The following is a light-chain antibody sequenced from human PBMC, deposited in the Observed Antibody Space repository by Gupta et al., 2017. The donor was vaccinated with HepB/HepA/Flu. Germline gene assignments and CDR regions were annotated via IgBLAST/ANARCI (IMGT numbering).Light chain of an antibody. CDR3: QQYNSYSPET. J-gene: IGKJ1*01. CDR1: ESISR. CDR2: KTS. Sequence: DIQMTQSPSILSASVGDRVTITCRASESISRFAWHQQKPGKAPKLLIYKTSILESGVPSRFSGSGSGTEFTLTISSLQPDDFATYYCQQYNSYSPETFGQGTKVEIK. V-gene: IGKV1-5*03.